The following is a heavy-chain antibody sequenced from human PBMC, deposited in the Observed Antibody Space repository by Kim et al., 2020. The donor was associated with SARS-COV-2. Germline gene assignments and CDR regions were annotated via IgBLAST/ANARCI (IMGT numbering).Heavy chain of an antibody. D-gene: IGHD5-12*01. V-gene: IGHV1-46*01. J-gene: IGHJ4*02. Sequence: SYAQKFQGRVTMTRDTSTSTVYMELSSLRSEDTAVYYCARSEGWLQFSDYWGQGTLVTVSS. CDR3: ARSEGWLQFSDY.